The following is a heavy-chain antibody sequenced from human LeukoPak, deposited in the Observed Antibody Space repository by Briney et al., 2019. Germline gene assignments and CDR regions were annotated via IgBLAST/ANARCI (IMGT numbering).Heavy chain of an antibody. Sequence: PGGSLRLSCAASGLTFDDYVMSWVRQAPGKGLEWVSGVNWNGGSTGYADSVRGRFTISRDNAKNSPYLQMNSLRAEDTALYYCAGGLGAPQQLTLTRFDYWGQGALVTVSS. V-gene: IGHV3-20*04. J-gene: IGHJ4*02. CDR1: GLTFDDYV. CDR3: AGGLGAPQQLTLTRFDY. CDR2: VNWNGGST. D-gene: IGHD2-2*01.